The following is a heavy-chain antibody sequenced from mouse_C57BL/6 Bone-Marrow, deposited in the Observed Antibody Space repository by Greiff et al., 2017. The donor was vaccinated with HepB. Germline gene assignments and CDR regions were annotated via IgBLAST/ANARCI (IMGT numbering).Heavy chain of an antibody. CDR3: ARWDYYGSSLFAY. Sequence: QVQLQQSGAELVKPGASVKISCKASGYAFSSYWMNWVKQRPGKGLEWIGQIYPGDGDTNYNGKFKGKATLTADKSSSTAYMQLSSLTSEDSAVYFCARWDYYGSSLFAYWGQGTLVTVSA. D-gene: IGHD1-1*01. V-gene: IGHV1-80*01. J-gene: IGHJ3*01. CDR2: IYPGDGDT. CDR1: GYAFSSYW.